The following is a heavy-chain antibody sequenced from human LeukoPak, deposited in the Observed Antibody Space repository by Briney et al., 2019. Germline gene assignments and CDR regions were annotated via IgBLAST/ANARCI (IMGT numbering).Heavy chain of an antibody. CDR1: GGSISSGSYY. D-gene: IGHD1-26*01. Sequence: TSQTLSLTCTVSGGSISSGSYYWSRIRQPAGKGLEWIGRIYTSGSTNYNPSLKSRVTISVDTSKNQFSLKLSSVTAADTAVYYCARDGRPSPQLGATEWYFDLWGRGTLVTVSS. V-gene: IGHV4-61*02. J-gene: IGHJ2*01. CDR2: IYTSGST. CDR3: ARDGRPSPQLGATEWYFDL.